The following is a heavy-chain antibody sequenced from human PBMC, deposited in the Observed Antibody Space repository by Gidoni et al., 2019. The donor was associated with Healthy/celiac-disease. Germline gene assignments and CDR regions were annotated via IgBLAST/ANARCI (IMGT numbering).Heavy chain of an antibody. J-gene: IGHJ4*02. CDR1: GGSFSGYY. D-gene: IGHD6-19*01. CDR2: INHSGST. Sequence: VQLLQWGAGLLKPSETLSLTCAVYGGSFSGYYWSWIRQPRGKGLEWIGEINHSGSTNYNPSLKSRVTISVDTSKNQFSLKLSSVTAADTAVYYCARGAEYSSGWSNWGQGTLVTVSS. V-gene: IGHV4-34*01. CDR3: ARGAEYSSGWSN.